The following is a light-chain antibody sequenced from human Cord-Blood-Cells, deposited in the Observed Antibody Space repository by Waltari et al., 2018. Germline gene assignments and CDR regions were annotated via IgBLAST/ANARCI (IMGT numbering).Light chain of an antibody. CDR3: CSYAGSSTV. Sequence: QSALTQSASVSGSPGQSIPISCTGTSSDVGSYNLVSWYQQHPGKAPKLMIYEGSKRPSGVSNRFSGSKSGNTASLTISGLQAEDEADYYCCSYAGSSTVFGGGTKLTVL. J-gene: IGLJ2*01. CDR1: SSDVGSYNL. V-gene: IGLV2-23*01. CDR2: EGS.